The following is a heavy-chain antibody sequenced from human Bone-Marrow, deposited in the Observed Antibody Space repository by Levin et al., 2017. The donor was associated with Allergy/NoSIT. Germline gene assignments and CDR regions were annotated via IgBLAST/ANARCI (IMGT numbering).Heavy chain of an antibody. V-gene: IGHV3-33*06. CDR1: GFRFSDRG. CDR3: AKVRRGLDAFDI. J-gene: IGHJ3*02. D-gene: IGHD3/OR15-3a*01. Sequence: GGSLRLSCAASGFRFSDRGMHWIRQAPGKGLEWVGIIWYDGTNKYYADSVRGRFTISRDNSKNTLYLQMNSLRVEDTALYYCAKVRRGLDAFDIWGQGTMVTVSS. CDR2: IWYDGTNK.